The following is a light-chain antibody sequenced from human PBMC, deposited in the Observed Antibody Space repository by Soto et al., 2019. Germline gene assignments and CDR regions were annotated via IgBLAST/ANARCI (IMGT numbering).Light chain of an antibody. CDR2: DAS. J-gene: IGKJ1*01. CDR3: QQYTSYWT. V-gene: IGKV1-5*01. CDR1: QSISSW. Sequence: DIQMTQSRSTLSASVGDRFTITCLASQSISSWLAWYQQKPGKAPKLLIYDASSLESGVPSRFSGSGSGTEFTLTISSLQPDDFATYYCQQYTSYWTFGQGTKVDIK.